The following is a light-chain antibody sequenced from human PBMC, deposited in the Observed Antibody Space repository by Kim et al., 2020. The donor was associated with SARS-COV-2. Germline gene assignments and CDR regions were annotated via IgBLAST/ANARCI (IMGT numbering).Light chain of an antibody. J-gene: IGLJ1*01. V-gene: IGLV1-40*01. CDR1: SSNIGAGFY. CDR3: QSYNNSTSGSYV. CDR2: AYT. Sequence: QSVLTQPPSVSGAPGERVTISRTGSSSNIGAGFYVHWYQHPPGTVPKLLIYAYTNRPSGVPDRFSGSKSGTSATLAITGLQAEEEADYYCQSYNNSTSGSYVFGAGTKVTVL.